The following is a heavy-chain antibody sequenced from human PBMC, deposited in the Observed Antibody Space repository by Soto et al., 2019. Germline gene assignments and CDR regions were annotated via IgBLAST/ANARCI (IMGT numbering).Heavy chain of an antibody. Sequence: SESLSLTCAVYGGSFSGYYWSWIRQPPGKGLEWIGEINHSGSTNYNPSLKSRVTISVDTSKNQFSLKLSSETAADTAVYYCVKDGSSGWPYYYGMDVWGQGTTVTVSS. J-gene: IGHJ6*02. CDR3: VKDGSSGWPYYYGMDV. CDR2: INHSGST. CDR1: GGSFSGYY. V-gene: IGHV4-34*01. D-gene: IGHD6-19*01.